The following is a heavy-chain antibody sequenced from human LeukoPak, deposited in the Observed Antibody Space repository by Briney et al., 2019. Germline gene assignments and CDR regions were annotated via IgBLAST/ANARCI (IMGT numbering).Heavy chain of an antibody. CDR1: GFTFDDYA. CDR2: ISWNSGSI. CDR3: AKGGGQPLSHFDY. D-gene: IGHD3-16*01. Sequence: GGSLRLSCAASGFTFDDYAMHWVRQAPGRGLEGVSGISWNSGSIVYADSVKGRFTISRDNAKNSLYLQMNTLRAEDTALYYCAKGGGQPLSHFDYWGQGTLVTVSS. J-gene: IGHJ4*02. V-gene: IGHV3-9*01.